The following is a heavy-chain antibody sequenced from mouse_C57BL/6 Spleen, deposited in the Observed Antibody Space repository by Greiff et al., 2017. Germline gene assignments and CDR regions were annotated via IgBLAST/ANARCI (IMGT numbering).Heavy chain of an antibody. V-gene: IGHV1-54*01. CDR1: GYAFTNYL. CDR3: ARSTVVADWYFDV. D-gene: IGHD1-1*01. Sequence: VQLQQSGAELVRPGTSVKVSCKASGYAFTNYLIEWVKQRPGQGLEWIGVINPGSGGTNYNEKFKGKATLTADKSSSTAYMQLSSLTSEDSAVYFCARSTVVADWYFDVWGTGTTVTVSS. J-gene: IGHJ1*03. CDR2: INPGSGGT.